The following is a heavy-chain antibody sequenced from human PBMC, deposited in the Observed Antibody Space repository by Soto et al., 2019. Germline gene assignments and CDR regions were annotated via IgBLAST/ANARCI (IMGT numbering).Heavy chain of an antibody. CDR1: GGSVSSGSYY. CDR3: ARAFFIVVCGSYYCWFDP. V-gene: IGHV4-61*01. J-gene: IGHJ5*02. Sequence: QVQLQESGPGLVKPSETLSLTCTVSGGSVSSGSYYWSWIRQPPGKGLEWIGYIYYSGSTNYNPSLKSRDTISVDTSKNQFSLKLSSVTAADTAVYYCARAFFIVVCGSYYCWFDPWGQGTLVTVSS. D-gene: IGHD1-26*01. CDR2: IYYSGST.